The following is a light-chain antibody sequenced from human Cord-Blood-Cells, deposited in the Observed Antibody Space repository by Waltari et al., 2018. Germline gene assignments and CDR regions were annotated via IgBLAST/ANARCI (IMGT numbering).Light chain of an antibody. Sequence: DIQMTQSPSSLSASVGDRVTITCRASQSIRSYLNWYQQKQGKAPKLLIYASSSLQSVVPSKFSGIGSETDFTLTISSLKPEDLETYYCQQSYSNPRKFGQWTKVETK. CDR3: QQSYSNPRK. CDR2: ASS. CDR1: QSIRSY. V-gene: IGKV1-39*01. J-gene: IGKJ1*01.